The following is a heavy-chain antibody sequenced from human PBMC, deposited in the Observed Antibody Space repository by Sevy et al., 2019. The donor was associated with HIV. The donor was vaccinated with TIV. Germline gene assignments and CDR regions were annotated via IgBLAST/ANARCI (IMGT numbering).Heavy chain of an antibody. CDR2: ISGSGGST. CDR3: AKVYCSGGSCYSYYYYHGMDV. Sequence: GGSLRLSCAASGFTFSSYAMSWVRQAPGKGLEWVSAISGSGGSTYYADSVKGRFTISRDNSKNTLYLQMNSLRAEDTAVYYCAKVYCSGGSCYSYYYYHGMDVWGQGTTVTVSS. D-gene: IGHD2-15*01. V-gene: IGHV3-23*01. CDR1: GFTFSSYA. J-gene: IGHJ6*02.